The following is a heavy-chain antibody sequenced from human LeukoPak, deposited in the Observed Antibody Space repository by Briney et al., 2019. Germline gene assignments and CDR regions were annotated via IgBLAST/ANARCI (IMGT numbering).Heavy chain of an antibody. J-gene: IGHJ5*02. Sequence: SETLSLTCAVYGGSFSGYHWSWIRQPPGKGLEWIGEINHSGSTNYNPSLKSRVTISVDTSKNQFSLKLSSVTAADTAVYYCARHWSRNFRGVDWFDPWGQGTLVTVSS. V-gene: IGHV4-34*01. CDR1: GGSFSGYH. CDR3: ARHWSRNFRGVDWFDP. D-gene: IGHD3-3*01. CDR2: INHSGST.